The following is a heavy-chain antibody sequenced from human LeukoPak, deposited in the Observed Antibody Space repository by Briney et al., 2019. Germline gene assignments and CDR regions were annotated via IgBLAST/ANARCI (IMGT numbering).Heavy chain of an antibody. CDR2: INHSGST. Sequence: SETLSLTCAVYGGSFSGYYWNWIRQPPGKGLEWIGEINHSGSTNYNPSLKSRVTISVDTSKNQFSLKLSSVTAADTAVYYCARDPRGYGSGRDSLNYWGQGTLVTVSS. D-gene: IGHD3-10*01. V-gene: IGHV4-34*01. J-gene: IGHJ4*02. CDR3: ARDPRGYGSGRDSLNY. CDR1: GGSFSGYY.